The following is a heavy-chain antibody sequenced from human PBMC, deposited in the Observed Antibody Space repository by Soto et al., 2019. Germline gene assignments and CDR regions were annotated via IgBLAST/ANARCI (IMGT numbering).Heavy chain of an antibody. Sequence: LVQSGAEVKKPGSSVKVSCKASGGTFSSYSINWVRQAPGQGLEWLGRVIPVLQITNYAQKFQGRLTITADKSTNTAYMELSSLRSDDTAVYYCARAPSVVATAYFDDWGQGTRVNVTS. D-gene: IGHD2-21*02. CDR1: GGTFSSYS. V-gene: IGHV1-69*02. CDR3: ARAPSVVATAYFDD. J-gene: IGHJ4*02. CDR2: VIPVLQIT.